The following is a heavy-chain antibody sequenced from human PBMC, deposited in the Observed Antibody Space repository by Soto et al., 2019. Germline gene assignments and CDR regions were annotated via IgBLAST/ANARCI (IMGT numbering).Heavy chain of an antibody. J-gene: IGHJ5*02. CDR3: ARGRDYDFCSGLNWFDP. D-gene: IGHD3-3*01. V-gene: IGHV1-8*01. CDR2: MNPNRGDT. Sequence: QVQLVQSGAEVQKPGASVKVSCKASGYTFTSYDINWVRQATGQGLEWMGWMNPNRGDTGYAEKFQGIVTMSRNTAINTAYMELSSLTSEDTAVYYFARGRDYDFCSGLNWFDPWGQGTLVPVSS. CDR1: GYTFTSYD.